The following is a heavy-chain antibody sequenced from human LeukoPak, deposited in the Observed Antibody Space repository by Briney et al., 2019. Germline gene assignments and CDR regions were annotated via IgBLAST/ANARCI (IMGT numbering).Heavy chain of an antibody. CDR2: ISGGGGST. J-gene: IGHJ5*02. CDR1: GFTFSSYA. V-gene: IGHV3-23*01. CDR3: AKVWPSGYGSGTYSDWFDP. Sequence: GGSLRLSCAASGFTFSSYAMSWVRQAPAKGLEWVSDISGGGGSTYYTDSVKGRFTISRDNSRNTLYLQMNSLRAEDTAVYYCAKVWPSGYGSGTYSDWFDPGAQEILVPVSS. D-gene: IGHD3-10*01.